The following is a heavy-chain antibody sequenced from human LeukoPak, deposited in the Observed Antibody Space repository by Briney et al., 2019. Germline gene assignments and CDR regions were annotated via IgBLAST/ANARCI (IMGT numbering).Heavy chain of an antibody. CDR2: ISSSGSTI. CDR1: GFTFSDYY. D-gene: IGHD1-26*01. V-gene: IGHV3-11*01. Sequence: GVLRLSCAASGFTFSDYYMSWIRQAPGKGLEWVSYISSSGSTIYYADSVKGRFTISRDNAKNSLYLQMNRLRAEDTAVYYCARDREWELLPYYFDYWGQGTLVTVSS. CDR3: ARDREWELLPYYFDY. J-gene: IGHJ4*02.